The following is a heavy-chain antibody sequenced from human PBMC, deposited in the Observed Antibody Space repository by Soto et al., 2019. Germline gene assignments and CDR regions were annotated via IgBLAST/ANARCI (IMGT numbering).Heavy chain of an antibody. Sequence: QVQLQESGPGLVKPSGTLSLTCTVSGGSMSSSNWWNWVRQSPGKGLEWIGEAHHSGRTNYNPSLKSRVTIPVDQSKNHFPLKLSSVTAADTAVYYCARSEATGLDYWGQGTLVTVSS. CDR2: AHHSGRT. J-gene: IGHJ4*02. CDR3: ARSEATGLDY. D-gene: IGHD1-26*01. V-gene: IGHV4-4*02. CDR1: GGSMSSSNW.